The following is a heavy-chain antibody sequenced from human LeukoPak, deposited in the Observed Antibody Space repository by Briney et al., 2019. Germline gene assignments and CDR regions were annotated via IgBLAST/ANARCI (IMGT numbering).Heavy chain of an antibody. V-gene: IGHV4-34*01. Sequence: SETLSLTCAVYGGSFSGYYWSWIRQPPGKGLEWIGEINHSGSTNYNPSLKSRVTISVYTSKNQFSLKLSSVTAADTAVYYCARGRFRGVTAMVPAKVYFDYWGQGTLVTVSS. D-gene: IGHD5-18*01. CDR2: INHSGST. J-gene: IGHJ4*02. CDR3: ARGRFRGVTAMVPAKVYFDY. CDR1: GGSFSGYY.